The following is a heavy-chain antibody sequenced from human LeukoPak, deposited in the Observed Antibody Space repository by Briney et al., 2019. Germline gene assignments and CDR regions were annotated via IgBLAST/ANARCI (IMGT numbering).Heavy chain of an antibody. CDR2: INPNSGGT. J-gene: IGHJ5*02. V-gene: IGHV1-2*02. D-gene: IGHD2-15*01. CDR3: ARERIVMVVAAYNWFDP. CDR1: GYTFTGYY. Sequence: ASVKVSCKASGYTFTGYYMHWVRQAPGQGLEWMGWINPNSGGTNYAQKFQGRVTMTRDTSISTAYMELSRLRSDDTAVYYCARERIVMVVAAYNWFDPWGQGTLVTVSS.